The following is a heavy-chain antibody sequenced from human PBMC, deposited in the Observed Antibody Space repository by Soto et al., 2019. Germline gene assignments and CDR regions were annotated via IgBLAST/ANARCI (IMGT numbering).Heavy chain of an antibody. CDR1: EFTFSHYW. D-gene: IGHD4-17*01. CDR2: INPDGTTT. CDR3: TQDNFGDRDS. Sequence: EVHLVESGGGLVQPGGSLRLSCADSEFTFSHYWMHWVRQAPGKGLVWVSRINPDGTTTNYAVSVKGRFTISRNNAKMTRHLHMKSLGGEDTARYYFTQDNFGDRDSLGQGTLATVSS. V-gene: IGHV3-74*01. J-gene: IGHJ4*02.